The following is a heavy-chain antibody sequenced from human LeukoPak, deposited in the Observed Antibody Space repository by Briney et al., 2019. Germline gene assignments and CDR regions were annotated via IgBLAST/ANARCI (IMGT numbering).Heavy chain of an antibody. CDR1: GGTFNSYA. J-gene: IGHJ5*02. V-gene: IGHV1-69*05. CDR3: AGGNYDFWSGYYPRWFDP. D-gene: IGHD3-3*01. Sequence: SVKVSCKASGGTFNSYAISWVRQAPGQGLEWMGGIIPIFGTANYAQKFQGRVTITTDESTSTAYMELSSLRSEDTAVYYCAGGNYDFWSGYYPRWFDPWGQGTLVTVSS. CDR2: IIPIFGTA.